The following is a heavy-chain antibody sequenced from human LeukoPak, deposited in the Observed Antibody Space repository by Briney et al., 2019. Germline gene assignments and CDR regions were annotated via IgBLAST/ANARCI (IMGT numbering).Heavy chain of an antibody. CDR3: ARGGLATIYNWFDP. CDR2: IKQDGSEE. J-gene: IGHJ5*02. D-gene: IGHD5-24*01. CDR1: GFTFSIYW. Sequence: GGSLRLSCAASGFTFSIYWMSWVRQAPGKGLEWVANIKQDGSEEYYVDSVKGRFTISRDNAKTSLYLQMNSLRAEDTAVYYCARGGLATIYNWFDPWGQGTLVTVSS. V-gene: IGHV3-7*01.